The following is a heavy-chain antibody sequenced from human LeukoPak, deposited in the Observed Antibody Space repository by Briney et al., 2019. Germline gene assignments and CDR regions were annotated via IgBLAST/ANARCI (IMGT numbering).Heavy chain of an antibody. V-gene: IGHV1-2*02. CDR2: INPNSGGT. J-gene: IGHJ3*02. Sequence: ASVKVSCKASGYTFTGYYMHWVRQAPGQGLEWMGWINPNSGGTNYAQKFQGRVTMTRDTSISTAYMELSRLRSDDTAVYYCARGIAARPRRFVDRTGGDAFDIWGQGTMVTVSS. CDR1: GYTFTGYY. CDR3: ARGIAARPRRFVDRTGGDAFDI. D-gene: IGHD6-6*01.